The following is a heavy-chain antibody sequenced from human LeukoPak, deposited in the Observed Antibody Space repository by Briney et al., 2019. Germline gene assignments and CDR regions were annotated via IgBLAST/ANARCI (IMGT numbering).Heavy chain of an antibody. V-gene: IGHV3-23*01. CDR3: AKRGVVIRGILVIGYHQEAYHYDF. CDR2: ISERGTTT. D-gene: IGHD3-10*01. Sequence: GGSLRLSCVVSGISLSNYAMTWVRQAPEKGLEWVSYISERGTTTTYADSVKGRFTISRDTSLNTLYLQMNNLRAEDTAVYFCAKRGVVIRGILVIGYHQEAYHYDFWGQGVLVTVSS. J-gene: IGHJ4*02. CDR1: GISLSNYA.